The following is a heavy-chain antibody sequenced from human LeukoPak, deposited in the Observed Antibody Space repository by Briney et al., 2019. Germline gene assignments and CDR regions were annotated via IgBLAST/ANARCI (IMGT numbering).Heavy chain of an antibody. Sequence: PSETLSLTCTVSGGSISSHYGSWIRQPPGKGLEWIGYIYYSGSTNYNPSLKSRVTISVDTSKNQYSLKLSSVTAADAAVYDCARSGEVSSWSRKYYFDYWGQGTLVTVSS. D-gene: IGHD6-13*01. V-gene: IGHV4-59*11. CDR2: IYYSGST. CDR3: ARSGEVSSWSRKYYFDY. J-gene: IGHJ4*02. CDR1: GGSISSHY.